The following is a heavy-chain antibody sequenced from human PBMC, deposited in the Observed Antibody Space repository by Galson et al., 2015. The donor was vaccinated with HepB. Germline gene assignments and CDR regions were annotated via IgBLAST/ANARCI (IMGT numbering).Heavy chain of an antibody. D-gene: IGHD3-9*01. Sequence: SLRLSCAASGFTFSTYGMHWVRQAPGKGLEWVAVIWYDGTKKYYADSVKGRFSISRDNSKNTLYLQMNSLRAEDTAVYYCAGQYYDILTGTTEAFDIWGQVTMVILAS. CDR1: GFTFSTYG. V-gene: IGHV3-33*01. CDR2: IWYDGTKK. J-gene: IGHJ3*02. CDR3: AGQYYDILTGTTEAFDI.